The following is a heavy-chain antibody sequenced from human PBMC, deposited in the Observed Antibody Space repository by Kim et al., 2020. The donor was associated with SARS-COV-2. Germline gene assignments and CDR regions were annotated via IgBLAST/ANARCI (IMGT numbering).Heavy chain of an antibody. CDR3: ARDRVSVAAAGTLALFDY. Sequence: SETLSLTCTVSGGSISSSSYYWGWIRQPPGKGLEWIGSIYYSGSTYYNPSLKSRVTISVDTSKNQFSLKLSSVTAADTAVYYCARDRVSVAAAGTLALFDYWGQGTLVTVSS. D-gene: IGHD6-13*01. CDR1: GGSISSSSYY. CDR2: IYYSGST. J-gene: IGHJ4*02. V-gene: IGHV4-39*07.